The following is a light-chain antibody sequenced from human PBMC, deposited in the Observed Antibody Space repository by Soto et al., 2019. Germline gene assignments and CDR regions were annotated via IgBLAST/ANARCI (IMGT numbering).Light chain of an antibody. V-gene: IGKV3D-15*01. CDR1: QSVSSNY. CDR3: QQYNNWWT. Sequence: PGERTTLSCRASQSVSSNYFAWYQQKPGQAPRLLIYGISSRATGIPDRFSGSGSGTEFTLTISSLQSEDFAVYYCQQYNNWWTFGQGTKVDI. CDR2: GIS. J-gene: IGKJ1*01.